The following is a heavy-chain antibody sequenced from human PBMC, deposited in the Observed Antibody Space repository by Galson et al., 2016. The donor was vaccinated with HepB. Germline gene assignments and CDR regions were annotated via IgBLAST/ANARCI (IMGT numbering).Heavy chain of an antibody. J-gene: IGHJ2*01. CDR1: GGSITTDVYY. CDR2: IYSTGST. V-gene: IGHV4-61*03. CDR3: ARELGEQE. Sequence: SETLSLTCSVSGGSITTDVYYWTWIRQSPGKGLEWIGYIYSTGSTNYNPSLKSRVSISVDTSNNHFSLRLNSVTAADTAVYYCARELGEQEWGRGTRVTVSS. D-gene: IGHD3-16*01.